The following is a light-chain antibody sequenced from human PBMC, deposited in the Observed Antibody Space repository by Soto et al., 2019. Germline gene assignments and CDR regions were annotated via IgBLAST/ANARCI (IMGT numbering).Light chain of an antibody. CDR3: EQRSSWPLP. V-gene: IGKV3-11*01. Sequence: EVVVTQSPATLSLSPGEGATLSCRASQSIGNYLAWYQQKPGQAPRLLIYATSNRATGIPARFSGSGSGTDFTLTISSLEPEDFAVYYCEQRSSWPLPFVPGTKVDIK. CDR2: ATS. J-gene: IGKJ3*01. CDR1: QSIGNY.